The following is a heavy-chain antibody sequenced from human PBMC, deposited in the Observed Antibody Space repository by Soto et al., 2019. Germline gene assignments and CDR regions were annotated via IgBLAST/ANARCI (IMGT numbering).Heavy chain of an antibody. J-gene: IGHJ3*02. CDR2: ISGSGGST. Sequence: LXLSFAASVFTFSSYAMSWVRQAPGKGLEWVSAISGSGGSTYYADSVKGRFTISRDNSKNTLYLQMNSLRAEDTAVYYCAKSHLPYGGNSDAFDIWGQGTMVTVPS. V-gene: IGHV3-23*01. CDR3: AKSHLPYGGNSDAFDI. D-gene: IGHD4-17*01. CDR1: VFTFSSYA.